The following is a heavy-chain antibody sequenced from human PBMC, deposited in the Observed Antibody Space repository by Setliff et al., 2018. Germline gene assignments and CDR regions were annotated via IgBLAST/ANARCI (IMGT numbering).Heavy chain of an antibody. CDR1: GLTFSSDA. D-gene: IGHD3-3*01. Sequence: ETLSLSCAASGLTFSSDAMTWVRQAPGKGLEWVSAISHSGGSTYYADSVKGQFTISRDNSKNTLYLQMNSLRAEDTSVYYCARDVFDFRTGQGGPWGQGTRVTVSS. CDR3: ARDVFDFRTGQGGP. J-gene: IGHJ5*02. V-gene: IGHV3-23*01. CDR2: ISHSGGST.